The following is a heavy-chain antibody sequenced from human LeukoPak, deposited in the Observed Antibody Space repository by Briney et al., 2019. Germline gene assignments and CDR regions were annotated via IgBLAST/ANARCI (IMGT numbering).Heavy chain of an antibody. CDR2: ITSSSGPM. J-gene: IGHJ4*02. CDR3: ASGNSAWRFDY. CDR1: GFTFSTYR. Sequence: PGGSLRLSCAASGFTFSTYRMNWVSQAPGKGLEWVSSITSSSGPMYYADSVMGRFTISRDNAKNSLYLQMDGLRVEDTAIYYCASGNSAWRFDYWGQGTLVTVSS. D-gene: IGHD6-19*01. V-gene: IGHV3-21*01.